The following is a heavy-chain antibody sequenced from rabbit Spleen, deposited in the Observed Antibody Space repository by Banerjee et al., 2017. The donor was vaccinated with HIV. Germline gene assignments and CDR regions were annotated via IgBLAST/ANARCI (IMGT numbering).Heavy chain of an antibody. J-gene: IGHJ2*01. V-gene: IGHV1S40*01. Sequence: QSLEESGGGLVKPGASLTLTCKASGFSLNSGYDMCRVRQAPGKGLQWIACINTATGKAVYASWAKGRFTISKTSSTTVTLQMTSLTAADTATYFCARNYVNAFDPWGPGTLVTVS. CDR3: ARNYVNAFDP. CDR2: INTATGKA. CDR1: GFSLNSGYD. D-gene: IGHD1-1*01.